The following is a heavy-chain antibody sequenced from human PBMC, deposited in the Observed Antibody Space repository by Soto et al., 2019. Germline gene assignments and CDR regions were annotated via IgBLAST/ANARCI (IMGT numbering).Heavy chain of an antibody. Sequence: QVQLVQSGAEVKKPGASVKVSCKASGYTFTSYGISWVRQAPGQGLEWMGWISAYNGNTNYAQKLQGRVTMTTDTSTSTAYRELRILRSDETAVYYCASGITMVRGVRARDVNDAFEIWGQGTMVTVSS. D-gene: IGHD3-10*01. CDR3: ASGITMVRGVRARDVNDAFEI. CDR2: ISAYNGNT. V-gene: IGHV1-18*01. J-gene: IGHJ3*02. CDR1: GYTFTSYG.